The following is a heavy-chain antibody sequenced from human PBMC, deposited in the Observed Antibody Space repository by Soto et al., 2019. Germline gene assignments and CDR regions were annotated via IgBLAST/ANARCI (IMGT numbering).Heavy chain of an antibody. CDR1: GFTFDDYA. CDR2: ISWNSGSI. D-gene: IGHD6-6*01. Sequence: EVQLVESGGGLVQPGRSLRLSCAASGFTFDDYAMHWVRQAPGKGLEWVSGISWNSGSIGYADSVKGRFTISRDNAKNSLYLQMNSLRAEDTALYYCAKDLGSSSNYYYYGMDVWGQGTTVTVS. CDR3: AKDLGSSSNYYYYGMDV. V-gene: IGHV3-9*01. J-gene: IGHJ6*02.